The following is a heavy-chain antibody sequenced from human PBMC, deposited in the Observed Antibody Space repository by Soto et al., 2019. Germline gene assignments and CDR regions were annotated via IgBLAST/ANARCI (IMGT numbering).Heavy chain of an antibody. D-gene: IGHD7-27*01. CDR1: GDSVSSNNAA. V-gene: IGHV6-1*01. J-gene: IGHJ4*02. CDR2: AYYRSKWHN. CDR3: ARDPTGDLYFDY. Sequence: PSQTLSLTCAISGDSVSSNNAAWNWIRQSPSRGLEWLGRAYYRSKWHNNYAVSVKSRITINPDTSKNQFSLQLNSVTPEDTAVYYCARDPTGDLYFDYWGQGSLVTVSS.